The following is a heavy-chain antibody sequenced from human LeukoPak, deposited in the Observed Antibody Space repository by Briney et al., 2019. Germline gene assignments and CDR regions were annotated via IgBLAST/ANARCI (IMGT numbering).Heavy chain of an antibody. CDR3: AREVERFGEFDY. CDR2: ISYDGSNK. J-gene: IGHJ4*02. D-gene: IGHD3-10*01. CDR1: GFTFSSYA. Sequence: GGSLRLSCAASGFTFSSYAMHGVRQAPGKGLEWVAVISYDGSNKYYADSVKGRFTISRDNSKNTLYLQMNSLRAEDTAVYYCAREVERFGEFDYWGQGTLVTVSS. V-gene: IGHV3-30*04.